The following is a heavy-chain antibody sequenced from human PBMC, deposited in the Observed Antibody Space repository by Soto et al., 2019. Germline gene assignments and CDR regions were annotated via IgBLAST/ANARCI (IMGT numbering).Heavy chain of an antibody. J-gene: IGHJ6*02. Sequence: PSETLSLTCTVYGASISSSSYYWGWIRQPPGKGLEWVGSIYYSGSTYYNPALKSRVTISVDTSKNQFSLKLSSVTAADTAVYYCARLTLWFGRNYYGMDVWGQGTTVTVS. V-gene: IGHV4-39*01. CDR3: ARLTLWFGRNYYGMDV. D-gene: IGHD3-10*01. CDR2: IYYSGST. CDR1: GASISSSSYY.